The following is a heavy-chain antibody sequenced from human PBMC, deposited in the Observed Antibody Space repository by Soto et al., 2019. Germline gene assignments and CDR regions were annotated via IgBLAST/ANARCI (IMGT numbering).Heavy chain of an antibody. CDR3: VRSEGTWYIFDY. J-gene: IGHJ4*02. V-gene: IGHV5-51*01. Sequence: GESLKISCKISGYRFSSFWIAWVRQKPGKGLEWMGIIYPGDATTIYSPSFQGRLTISVDMSISTAHLQWYDLKASDTATYYCVRSEGTWYIFDYWGQGTLVTVSS. D-gene: IGHD6-13*01. CDR2: IYPGDATT. CDR1: GYRFSSFW.